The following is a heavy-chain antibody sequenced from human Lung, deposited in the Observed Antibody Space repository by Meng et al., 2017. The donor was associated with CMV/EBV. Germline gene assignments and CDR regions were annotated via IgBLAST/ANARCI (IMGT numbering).Heavy chain of an antibody. CDR1: GYTFTTYG. V-gene: IGHV7-4-1*02. J-gene: IGHJ4*02. Sequence: QVQLVHSGSVLKQPGASVRISCKASGYTFTTYGMNGLRQAPGKGLEWMGWINTNTGKPTYAQGLTGRFVFSLDTSDSTAYLQISSLKAEDTAVYYCARDSEAADYWGQGTLVTVSS. CDR3: ARDSEAADY. D-gene: IGHD6-25*01. CDR2: INTNTGKP.